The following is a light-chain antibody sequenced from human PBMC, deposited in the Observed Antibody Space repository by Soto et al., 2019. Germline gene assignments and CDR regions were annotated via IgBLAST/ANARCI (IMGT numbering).Light chain of an antibody. Sequence: DIVMTQSPDSLAVSLGERATINCKSSQSVLYSSNNKNYLAWYQQKPGQPPKLLIYWASTRESGVPDRSSGTGSVTDFTLTISSVQAEDVAVYYCQQYYSTPRTLGQGTKVEIK. CDR3: QQYYSTPRT. CDR1: QSVLYSSNNKNY. J-gene: IGKJ1*01. CDR2: WAS. V-gene: IGKV4-1*01.